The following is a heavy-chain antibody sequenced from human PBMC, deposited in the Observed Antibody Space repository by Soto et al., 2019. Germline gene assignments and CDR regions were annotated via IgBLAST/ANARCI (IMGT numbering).Heavy chain of an antibody. D-gene: IGHD6-19*01. J-gene: IGHJ4*02. Sequence: PSETLSLTCTVSGGYISSGGYYWSWIRQHPGKGLEWIGYIYYSGSTYYNPSLKSRVTISVDTSKNQFSLKLSSVTAADTAVYYCARVIAVAGTYFDYWGQGTLVTVSS. V-gene: IGHV4-31*03. CDR1: GGYISSGGYY. CDR2: IYYSGST. CDR3: ARVIAVAGTYFDY.